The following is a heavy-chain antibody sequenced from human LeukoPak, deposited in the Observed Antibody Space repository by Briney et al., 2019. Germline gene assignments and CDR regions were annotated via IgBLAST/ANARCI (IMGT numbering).Heavy chain of an antibody. J-gene: IGHJ3*01. Sequence: GASVKVSCKTSGYTFTDYDVHWVRQAPVQGLEWMGWINPNSATTNYAQRLQGRVTFTRDTSLSIAYMELSSLTSEDAAVYFCARGDFGETNTAFDVWGQGTLVAVSS. CDR3: ARGDFGETNTAFDV. D-gene: IGHD4-17*01. V-gene: IGHV1-8*03. CDR1: GYTFTDYD. CDR2: INPNSATT.